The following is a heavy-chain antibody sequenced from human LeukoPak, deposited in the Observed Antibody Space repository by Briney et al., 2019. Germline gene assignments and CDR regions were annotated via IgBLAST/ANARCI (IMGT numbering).Heavy chain of an antibody. V-gene: IGHV3-48*04. CDR1: GFTFSSYS. CDR3: ARSRSWDFDY. D-gene: IGHD3-16*01. Sequence: GGSLRLSCAASGFTFSSYSMNWVRQAPGKGLEWVSYISSSSTIYYADSVKGRFTISRDNAKNSLYLQMNSLRAEDTAVYYCARSRSWDFDYWGQGTLVTVSS. CDR2: ISSSSTI. J-gene: IGHJ4*02.